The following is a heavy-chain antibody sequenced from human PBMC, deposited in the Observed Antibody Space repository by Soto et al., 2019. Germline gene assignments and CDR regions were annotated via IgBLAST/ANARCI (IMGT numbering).Heavy chain of an antibody. V-gene: IGHV3-21*01. Sequence: GGSLRLSCAASGFTFSGYSVNWVRQAPGKGLEWVSSISSSSSYIYYADSVKGRFTISRDNAKNSLYLQMNSLRAEDTAVYYCARGRTNRYYFDYWGQGTLVTVSS. CDR1: GFTFSGYS. CDR3: ARGRTNRYYFDY. J-gene: IGHJ4*02. CDR2: ISSSSSYI.